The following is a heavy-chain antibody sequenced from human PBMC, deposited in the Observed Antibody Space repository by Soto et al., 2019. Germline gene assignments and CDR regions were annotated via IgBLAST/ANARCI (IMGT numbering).Heavy chain of an antibody. CDR1: GFTFSAYG. V-gene: IGHV3-30*03. D-gene: IGHD2-15*01. CDR3: AIELRSRGRSNLEP. J-gene: IGHJ5*02. CDR2: ISYDGSNK. Sequence: GQSLILSCAASGFTFSAYGMHWVRQAPGKGLEWVAVISYDGSNKYYADSVKGRLTISRDNSKNTLYLQMNSLRAEDTAVYYCAIELRSRGRSNLEPWAQGFLV.